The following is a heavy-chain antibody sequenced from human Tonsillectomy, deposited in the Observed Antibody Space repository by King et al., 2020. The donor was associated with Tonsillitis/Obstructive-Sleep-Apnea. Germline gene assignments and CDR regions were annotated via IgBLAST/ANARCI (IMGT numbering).Heavy chain of an antibody. J-gene: IGHJ4*02. CDR3: ARIQYFGSGSYYNTGYYFDY. CDR2: IDWDDDK. D-gene: IGHD3-10*01. V-gene: IGHV2-70*11. Sequence: TLKESGPALVKPTQTLTLTCTFSGFSLSTSGMCVSWIRQPPGKALEWLARIDWDDDKYYSTSLKTRLTISKDTSKNQVVLTMTNMDPVDTATYYCARIQYFGSGSYYNTGYYFDYWGQGTLVTVSS. CDR1: GFSLSTSGMC.